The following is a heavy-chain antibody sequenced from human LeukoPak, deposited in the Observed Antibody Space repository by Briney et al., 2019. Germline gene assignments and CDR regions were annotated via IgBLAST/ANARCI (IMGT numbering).Heavy chain of an antibody. Sequence: GGSLRLSCTASGFTFSDYYMSWIRQTPGKGLEWLSYISTRDNTIQYADSVKGRFTISRDNAKNSLYLQMNSLRAEDTAVYYCATSGAREGSSWYRGPYYYYYYMDVWGKGTTVTVSS. CDR2: ISTRDNTI. V-gene: IGHV3-11*04. D-gene: IGHD6-13*01. CDR3: ATSGAREGSSWYRGPYYYYYYMDV. CDR1: GFTFSDYY. J-gene: IGHJ6*03.